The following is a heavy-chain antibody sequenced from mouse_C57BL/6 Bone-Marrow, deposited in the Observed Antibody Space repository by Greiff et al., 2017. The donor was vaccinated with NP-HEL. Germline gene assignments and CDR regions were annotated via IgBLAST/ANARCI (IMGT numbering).Heavy chain of an antibody. V-gene: IGHV1-72*01. D-gene: IGHD1-1*01. CDR2: IDPNSGGT. CDR1: GYTFTSYW. CDR3: ARDGSSESDV. Sequence: QVQLQQPGAELVQPGASVKLSCKASGYTFTSYWMHWVKQRPGRGLEWIGSIDPNSGGTKSNEKFKSKATLTVDKASSTAYMQLSSLTSEDSAVYYCARDGSSESDVWGTGTTVTVSS. J-gene: IGHJ1*03.